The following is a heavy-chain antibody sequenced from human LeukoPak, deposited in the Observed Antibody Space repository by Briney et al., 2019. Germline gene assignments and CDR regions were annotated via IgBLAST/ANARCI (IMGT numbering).Heavy chain of an antibody. D-gene: IGHD5-18*01. CDR2: IIPIFGTA. CDR1: GGTFSNYA. Sequence: SVKVSCKASGGTFSNYAISWVRQAPGQGLEWMGGIIPIFGTANYAQKFQGRVTITADESTSTAYMELSSLRSEDTAVYYCARSTVDTAMVSPRSFDYWGQGTLVTVSS. J-gene: IGHJ4*02. CDR3: ARSTVDTAMVSPRSFDY. V-gene: IGHV1-69*13.